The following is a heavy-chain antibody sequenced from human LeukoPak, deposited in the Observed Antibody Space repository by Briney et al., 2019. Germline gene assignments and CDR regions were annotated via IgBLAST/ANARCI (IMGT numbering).Heavy chain of an antibody. CDR1: GGSISSGGYY. CDR3: ARVRPTVVGYDAFDI. J-gene: IGHJ3*02. V-gene: IGHV4-31*03. Sequence: SETLSLTCTVSGGSISSGGYYWSWIRQHPGKGLEWIGYIYYSGSTYYNPSLKSRVTISVDTSKNQFSLKLSSVTAADTAVYYSARVRPTVVGYDAFDIWGQGTMVTVSS. D-gene: IGHD4-23*01. CDR2: IYYSGST.